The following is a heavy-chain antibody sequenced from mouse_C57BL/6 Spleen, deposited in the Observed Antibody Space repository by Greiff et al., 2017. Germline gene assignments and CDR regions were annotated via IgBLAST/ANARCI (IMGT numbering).Heavy chain of an antibody. Sequence: EVHLVESGGGLVKPGGSLKLSCAASGFTFSDYGMHWVRQAPEKGLEWVAYISSGSSTIYYADTVKGRFTISRDNAKNTLFLQMTSLRSEDTAMYYCARRTTWAMDYWGQGTSVTVSS. CDR2: ISSGSSTI. D-gene: IGHD1-1*01. J-gene: IGHJ4*01. CDR1: GFTFSDYG. CDR3: ARRTTWAMDY. V-gene: IGHV5-17*01.